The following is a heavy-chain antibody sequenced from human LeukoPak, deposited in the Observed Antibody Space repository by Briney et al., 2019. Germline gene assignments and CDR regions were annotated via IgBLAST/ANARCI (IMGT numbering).Heavy chain of an antibody. CDR1: GGSVSSGSYY. CDR2: IYYSGST. CDR3: ARESGDIVVVPAVYFDY. V-gene: IGHV4-61*01. Sequence: PSETLSLTCTVSGGSVSSGSYYWSWIRQPPGKGLEWIGYIYYSGSTNYNPSLKGRVTISVDTSKNQFSLKLSSVTAADTAVYYCARESGDIVVVPAVYFDYWGQGTLVTVSS. J-gene: IGHJ4*02. D-gene: IGHD2-2*01.